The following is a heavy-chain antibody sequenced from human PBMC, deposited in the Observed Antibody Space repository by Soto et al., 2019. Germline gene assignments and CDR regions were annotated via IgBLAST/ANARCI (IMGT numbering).Heavy chain of an antibody. CDR2: ISAYNGNT. Sequence: ASVKVSCKASGYTFTSYGISWVRQAPGQGLEWMGWISAYNGNTNYAQKLQGRVTMTTDTSTSTAYMELSSLRSEDTAVYYCARSGYCTNGVCYTSDYWGQGTLAPVSS. J-gene: IGHJ4*02. CDR3: ARSGYCTNGVCYTSDY. V-gene: IGHV1-18*04. CDR1: GYTFTSYG. D-gene: IGHD2-8*01.